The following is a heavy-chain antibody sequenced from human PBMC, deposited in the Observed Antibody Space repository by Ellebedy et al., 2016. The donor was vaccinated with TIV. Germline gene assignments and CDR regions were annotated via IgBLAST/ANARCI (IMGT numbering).Heavy chain of an antibody. D-gene: IGHD5-18*01. CDR3: ARDGAYNYDTYWYFDL. J-gene: IGHJ2*01. CDR1: GFTFSNSN. V-gene: IGHV3-48*02. Sequence: AGSLRLSCEASGFTFSNSNLNWVRQAPGKGLEWVSYSSTGSRNIYYADSGKGRFTISRDNAKNSLYLHMNSLRDEDTAVYYCARDGAYNYDTYWYFDLWGRGTLVTVSS. CDR2: SSTGSRNI.